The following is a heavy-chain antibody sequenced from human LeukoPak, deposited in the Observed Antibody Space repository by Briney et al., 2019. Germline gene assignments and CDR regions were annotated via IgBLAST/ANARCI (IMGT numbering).Heavy chain of an antibody. CDR2: ISGSGGST. V-gene: IGHV3-23*01. Sequence: RGSLRLSCAASGFTFSSYAMSWVRQAPGKGLEWVSAISGSGGSTYYADSVKGRFTISRDNSKNTLYLQMNSLRAEDTAVYYCAKDKWELLPSREIDYWGQGTLVTVSS. J-gene: IGHJ4*02. CDR3: AKDKWELLPSREIDY. CDR1: GFTFSSYA. D-gene: IGHD1-26*01.